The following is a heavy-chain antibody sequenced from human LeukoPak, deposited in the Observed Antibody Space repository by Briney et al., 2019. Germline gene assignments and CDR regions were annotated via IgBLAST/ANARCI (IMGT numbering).Heavy chain of an antibody. V-gene: IGHV3-30*18. D-gene: IGHD3-22*01. Sequence: PGGSLRLSCAASGFTFGSYGIHWVRQAPGKGLEWVAVISHDGSNKYYADSVKGRFTISRDNSENTLYLQMNSLRAEDTAVYYCAKVNYYDSSGYLDYWGQGTLVTVSS. J-gene: IGHJ4*02. CDR3: AKVNYYDSSGYLDY. CDR1: GFTFGSYG. CDR2: ISHDGSNK.